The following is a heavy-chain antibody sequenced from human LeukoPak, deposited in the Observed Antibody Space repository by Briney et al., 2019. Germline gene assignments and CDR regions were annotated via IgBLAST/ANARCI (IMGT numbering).Heavy chain of an antibody. D-gene: IGHD1-26*01. J-gene: IGHJ4*02. CDR2: IYDSGST. Sequence: SETLSLTCTVSGGSIRSSYYYWGWIRQPPGKGLEWIGSIYDSGSTYYNPSLKSRVTISVDTSKNQFSLKLSSVTAADTAVYYCARGTIEWAAANFDYWGQGTLVTVSS. CDR1: GGSIRSSYYY. CDR3: ARGTIEWAAANFDY. V-gene: IGHV4-39*07.